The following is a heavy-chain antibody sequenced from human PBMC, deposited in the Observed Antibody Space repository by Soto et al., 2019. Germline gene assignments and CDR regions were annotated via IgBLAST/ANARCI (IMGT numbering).Heavy chain of an antibody. CDR3: ARDLEGEQWLLPVDV. CDR2: ISYDGSNK. D-gene: IGHD6-19*01. J-gene: IGHJ6*02. V-gene: IGHV3-30-3*01. Sequence: GSLRLSCAASGFTVSSYAMHWVRQAPGKGLEWVAVISYDGSNKYYADSVKGRFTISRDNSKNTLYLQMNSLRAEDTAVYYCARDLEGEQWLLPVDVWGQGTTVTVSS. CDR1: GFTVSSYA.